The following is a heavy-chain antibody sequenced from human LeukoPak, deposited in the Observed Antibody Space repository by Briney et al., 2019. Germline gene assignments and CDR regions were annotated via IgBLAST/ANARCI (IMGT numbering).Heavy chain of an antibody. J-gene: IGHJ4*02. CDR1: GYSFTTYW. CDR2: IYPGDSDT. D-gene: IGHD2-2*01. V-gene: IGHV5-51*01. CDR3: ARHLLQYCTSTSCYGQGDY. Sequence: GESLQISFKGSGYSFTTYWIGWVRPMPGKGLEWMAIIYPGDSDTRYNPSFQGQVTISADTSISTAYLQWTSLKASDPAMYYCARHLLQYCTSTSCYGQGDYWGQGTLVTVSS.